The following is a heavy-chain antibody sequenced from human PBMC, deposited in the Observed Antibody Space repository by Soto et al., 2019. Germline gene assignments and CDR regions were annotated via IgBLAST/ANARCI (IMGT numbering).Heavy chain of an antibody. CDR2: ISSSSSYI. D-gene: IGHD1-20*01. J-gene: IGHJ6*03. V-gene: IGHV3-21*01. CDR3: ARVNGSSRVYYYYYMDV. Sequence: EVQLVESGGGLVKPGGSLRLSCAASGFTFSSYSMNWVRQAPGKGLEWVSSISSSSSYIYYADSVKGRFTISRDNAKNSLYLQMNSLRAEDTAVYYCARVNGSSRVYYYYYMDVWGKGTTVTVSS. CDR1: GFTFSSYS.